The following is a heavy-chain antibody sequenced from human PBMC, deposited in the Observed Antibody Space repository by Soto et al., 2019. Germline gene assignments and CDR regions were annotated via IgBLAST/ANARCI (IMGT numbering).Heavy chain of an antibody. D-gene: IGHD3-10*01. V-gene: IGHV4-39*01. Sequence: ETLSLSCPVSGVSISSSSYYWGWIRQPPGKGLEWIGSIYYSGSTYYNPSLKSRVTISVDTSKNQFSLKLSSVTAADTAVYYCARCEGVTMVRGAAAPFDPWGQGTLVTVSS. CDR3: ARCEGVTMVRGAAAPFDP. CDR2: IYYSGST. CDR1: GVSISSSSYY. J-gene: IGHJ5*02.